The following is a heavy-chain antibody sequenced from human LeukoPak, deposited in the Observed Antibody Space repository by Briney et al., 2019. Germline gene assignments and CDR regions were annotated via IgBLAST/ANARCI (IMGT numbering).Heavy chain of an antibody. Sequence: ASVKVSSKASGYTFSGHYIHWVRQAPGQGLEWMGWINPKSGDTTYAEKYQGRVTMTRDTSISTAYMEATRLRSDDTAIYYCARGPLSVWGGYNPWGQGTLVTVSS. D-gene: IGHD5-12*01. CDR3: ARGPLSVWGGYNP. CDR1: GYTFSGHY. V-gene: IGHV1-2*02. J-gene: IGHJ5*02. CDR2: INPKSGDT.